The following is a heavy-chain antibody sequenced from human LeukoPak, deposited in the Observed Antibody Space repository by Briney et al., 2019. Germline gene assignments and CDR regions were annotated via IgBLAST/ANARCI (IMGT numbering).Heavy chain of an antibody. V-gene: IGHV3-48*02. Sequence: GGSLRLSCAASGFTFSSYGMHWVRQAPGKGLEWVSYISSSSSTIYYADSVKGRFTISRDNAKNSLYLQMNSLRDEDTAVYYCARDGGAAIGKYYYYYGMDVWGQGTTVTVSS. CDR3: ARDGGAAIGKYYYYYGMDV. J-gene: IGHJ6*02. CDR2: ISSSSSTI. D-gene: IGHD2-2*01. CDR1: GFTFSSYG.